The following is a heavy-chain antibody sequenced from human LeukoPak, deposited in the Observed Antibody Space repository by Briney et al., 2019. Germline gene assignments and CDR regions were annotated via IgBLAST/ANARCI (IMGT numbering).Heavy chain of an antibody. CDR2: ISWNSGNI. J-gene: IGHJ4*02. CDR1: GFTFDDYA. D-gene: IGHD3-10*01. V-gene: IGHV3-9*01. CDR3: ARAGDVLLWFGEFLFDY. Sequence: GRSLRLSCAASGFTFDDYAMHWVRQGPGKGLEWVSGISWNSGNIGYADSVKGRFTISRDNAKRSLYLQMNSLRAEDTAVYYCARAGDVLLWFGEFLFDYWGQGTLVTVSS.